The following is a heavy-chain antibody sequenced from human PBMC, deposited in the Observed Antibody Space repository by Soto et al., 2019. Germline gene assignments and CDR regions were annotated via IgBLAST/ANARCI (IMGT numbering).Heavy chain of an antibody. CDR3: ANFQGYYSSGLEVGPYYYDGMDV. CDR1: GFTFNSYA. CDR2: ISGSGGST. V-gene: IGHV3-23*01. Sequence: PGGSLRLSCAASGFTFNSYAMSWVRQAPGKGLEWVSSISGSGGSTYYADSVKDRFTISRDNSKNTLYPQMNSLRAEDTAVYYYANFQGYYSSGLEVGPYYYDGMDVWGQGTTVTVSS. J-gene: IGHJ6*02. D-gene: IGHD3-10*01.